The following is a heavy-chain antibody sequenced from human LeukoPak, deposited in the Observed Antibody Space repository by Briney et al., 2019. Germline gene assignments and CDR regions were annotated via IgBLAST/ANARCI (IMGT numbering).Heavy chain of an antibody. CDR3: ARVPGIAVAGTPYYFDY. CDR2: IYYSGST. Sequence: SETLSLTCTASGGSISSSSYYWGWIRQPPGKGLEWIGSIYYSGSTYYNPSLKSRVTISVDTSKNQFSLKLSSVTAADTAVYYCARVPGIAVAGTPYYFDYWGQGTLVTVSS. J-gene: IGHJ4*02. CDR1: GGSISSSSYY. D-gene: IGHD6-19*01. V-gene: IGHV4-39*07.